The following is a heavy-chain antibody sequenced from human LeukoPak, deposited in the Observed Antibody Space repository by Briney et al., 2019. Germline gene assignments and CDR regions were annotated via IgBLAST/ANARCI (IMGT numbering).Heavy chain of an antibody. CDR2: INPNNGNL. V-gene: IGHV1-8*02. D-gene: IGHD3-10*01. CDR1: GYTFGSDD. CDR3: ARGLFSYGSGSYPDY. J-gene: IGHJ4*02. Sequence: GASVKVSCKASGYTFGSDDINWVRQATGQGLEWMGWINPNNGNLGYAQKFQGRVTVTRDMSTSTVYMELSSLRSEDTAVYYCARGLFSYGSGSYPDYWGQGTLVTVSS.